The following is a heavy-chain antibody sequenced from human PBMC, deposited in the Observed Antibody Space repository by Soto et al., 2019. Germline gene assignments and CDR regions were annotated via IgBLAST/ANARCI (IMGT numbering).Heavy chain of an antibody. J-gene: IGHJ4*02. V-gene: IGHV4-34*01. CDR1: GGSFSGYY. Sequence: SDTLSLTFAVYGGSFSGYYWSWIRQPPGKGLEWILEINHSGSTNYNPSLKSRVNISVDTSKNQFSLKLSSVTAADTAVYYCAILRGNWKPFDXWGQVTLVTVSX. CDR2: INHSGST. CDR3: AILRGNWKPFDX. D-gene: IGHD1-20*01.